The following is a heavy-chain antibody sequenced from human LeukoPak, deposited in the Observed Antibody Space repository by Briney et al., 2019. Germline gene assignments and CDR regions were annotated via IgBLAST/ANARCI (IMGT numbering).Heavy chain of an antibody. V-gene: IGHV4-34*01. CDR2: INHSGST. D-gene: IGHD3-22*01. J-gene: IGHJ4*02. Sequence: SETLSLTCTVSGGSLSSYYWSWVRQPPGKGLEWIGEINHSGSTNYNPSLTSRVTISVDTSKNQFSLKLSSVTAADTAVYYCARGTGHYYDSSGYYLGLYYFDYWGQGTLVTVSS. CDR3: ARGTGHYYDSSGYYLGLYYFDY. CDR1: GGSLSSYY.